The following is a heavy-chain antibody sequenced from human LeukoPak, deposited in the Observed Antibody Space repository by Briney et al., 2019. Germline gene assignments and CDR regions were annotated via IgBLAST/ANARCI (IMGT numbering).Heavy chain of an antibody. Sequence: KPSETLSLTCAVSGGSFSGYYWSRIRQPPGKGLEWIGEISHSGSTNYSPSLKSRVTISVDTSKNQFSLNLSSVTAADTAVYYCARALVRATMVWYFDLWGRGTLVTVSS. CDR1: GGSFSGYY. CDR2: ISHSGST. V-gene: IGHV4-34*01. D-gene: IGHD5-12*01. CDR3: ARALVRATMVWYFDL. J-gene: IGHJ2*01.